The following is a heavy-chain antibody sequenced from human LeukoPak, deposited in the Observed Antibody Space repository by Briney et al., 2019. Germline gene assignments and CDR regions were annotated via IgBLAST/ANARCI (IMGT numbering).Heavy chain of an antibody. J-gene: IGHJ5*02. CDR2: IYGSDDKT. CDR3: AKTQGYYDA. D-gene: IGHD2-15*01. V-gene: IGHV3-23*01. CDR1: GFTFSNYA. Sequence: GGSLRPSCVASGFTFSNYAMSWVRQAPGKGLELVSGIYGSDDKTVYGDAVKGRFTISRDNSKNTLYLQMNSLRADDTAVYYCAKTQGYYDAWGQGALVTVSS.